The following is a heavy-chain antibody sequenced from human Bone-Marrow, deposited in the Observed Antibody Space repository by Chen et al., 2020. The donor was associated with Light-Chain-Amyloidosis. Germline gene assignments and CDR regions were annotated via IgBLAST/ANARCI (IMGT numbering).Heavy chain of an antibody. Sequence: EVQLAESGGGLVKPGGSLRLSCAASGFTFSSYSMNWVRQAPGKGLEWVSSISTSSSFIYYTDSVKGRFTISRDNAKNSLFLQMNSLRAEDTAIYYCARDRAYCGGDCFPYYFDSWGQGTLVTVSS. CDR1: GFTFSSYS. J-gene: IGHJ4*02. CDR3: ARDRAYCGGDCFPYYFDS. D-gene: IGHD2-21*02. CDR2: ISTSSSFI. V-gene: IGHV3-21*01.